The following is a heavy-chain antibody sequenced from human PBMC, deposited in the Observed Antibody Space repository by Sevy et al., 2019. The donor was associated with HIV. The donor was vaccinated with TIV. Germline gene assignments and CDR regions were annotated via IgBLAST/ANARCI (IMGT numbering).Heavy chain of an antibody. CDR1: GGSISSGGYY. J-gene: IGHJ6*02. V-gene: IGHV4-31*03. CDR3: ARDRHRAGYYGMDV. Sequence: SETLSLTCTVSGGSISSGGYYWSWIHQHPGKGLEWIGYIYYSGSTYYNPSLKSRVTISVDTSKNQFSLKLSSVTAADTAVYYCARDRHRAGYYGMDVWGQGTTVTVSS. D-gene: IGHD3-10*01. CDR2: IYYSGST.